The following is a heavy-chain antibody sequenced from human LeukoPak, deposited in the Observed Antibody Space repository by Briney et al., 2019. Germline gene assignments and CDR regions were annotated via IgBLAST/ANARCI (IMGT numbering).Heavy chain of an antibody. Sequence: PSETLSLTCAVYGGSSSGYYWTWIRQSPEKGLEWIGEINHSGSTSYNPSLKSQVTISVDTSKNQFSLKLTSVTAADTAVYYCARGPLLTHRRYFDFWGQGTLVTVSS. J-gene: IGHJ4*02. V-gene: IGHV4-34*01. CDR3: ARGPLLTHRRYFDF. CDR2: INHSGST. D-gene: IGHD3-9*01. CDR1: GGSSSGYY.